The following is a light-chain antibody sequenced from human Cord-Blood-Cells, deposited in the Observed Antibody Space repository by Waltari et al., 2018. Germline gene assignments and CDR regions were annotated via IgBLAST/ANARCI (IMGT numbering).Light chain of an antibody. CDR1: QSVSSY. CDR3: QQRSNWPPIT. J-gene: IGKJ5*01. CDR2: DAS. Sequence: EIVLTQSPATLSLSPGERATLSCRASQSVSSYLAWYQQKPGQAPRLLIYDASNRATGFPARFSGSGSGTDFTLTISSLEPEDFAFYYCQQRSNWPPITFGQGTRLEIK. V-gene: IGKV3-11*01.